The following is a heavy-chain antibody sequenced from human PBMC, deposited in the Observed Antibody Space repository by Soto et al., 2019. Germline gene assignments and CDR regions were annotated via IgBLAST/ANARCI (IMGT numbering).Heavy chain of an antibody. D-gene: IGHD4-4*01. V-gene: IGHV4-59*08. CDR3: AMGIDYSNPVGYNWFDP. Sequence: SETLSLTCTVSGGSISSYYWSWIRQPPGKGLEWIGYIYYSGSTNYHPSLKSRVTISVDTSKNQFSLKLSSVTAADTAVYYCAMGIDYSNPVGYNWFDPWGQGTLVTVSS. J-gene: IGHJ5*02. CDR2: IYYSGST. CDR1: GGSISSYY.